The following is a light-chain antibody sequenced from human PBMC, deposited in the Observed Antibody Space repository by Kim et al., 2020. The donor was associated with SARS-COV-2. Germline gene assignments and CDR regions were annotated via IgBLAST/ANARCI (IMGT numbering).Light chain of an antibody. V-gene: IGKV3D-15*01. CDR3: QEYNNWPALS. CDR2: DTS. J-gene: IGKJ4*01. Sequence: PGERATLSGRASHSVGSNLAWYQQKPGQAPRILIYDTSIRASGIPARFSGSGSGTEFTLTISSLQSEDVAVYYCQEYNNWPALSFGGGTKVDIK. CDR1: HSVGSN.